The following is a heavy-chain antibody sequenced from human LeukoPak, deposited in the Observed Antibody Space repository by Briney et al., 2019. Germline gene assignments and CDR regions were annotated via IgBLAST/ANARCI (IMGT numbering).Heavy chain of an antibody. J-gene: IGHJ4*02. Sequence: GGSLRLSCASSEFTFSSYWMHWVRQVPGKGLVWVSRINSDGSRTRYADSVKGRFTISRDNAKNTLYLQMNSLRAEDTAVYYCARANYYDSSSYPQAFDYWGQGTLVTVSS. D-gene: IGHD3-22*01. CDR1: EFTFSSYW. CDR3: ARANYYDSSSYPQAFDY. CDR2: INSDGSRT. V-gene: IGHV3-74*01.